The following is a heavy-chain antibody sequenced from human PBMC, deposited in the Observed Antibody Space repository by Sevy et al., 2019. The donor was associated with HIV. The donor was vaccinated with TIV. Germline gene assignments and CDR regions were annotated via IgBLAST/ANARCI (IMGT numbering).Heavy chain of an antibody. Sequence: GGSLRLSCAASGFTFSSYAMSWVRQAPGKGLEWVSAISGSGGSTYYADSVKGRFTISRDNSKNTLYLQMNSLRAEDTTVYYCAKTGYSSSWYYFDYWGQGTLVTVSS. J-gene: IGHJ4*02. CDR2: ISGSGGST. D-gene: IGHD6-13*01. CDR1: GFTFSSYA. V-gene: IGHV3-23*01. CDR3: AKTGYSSSWYYFDY.